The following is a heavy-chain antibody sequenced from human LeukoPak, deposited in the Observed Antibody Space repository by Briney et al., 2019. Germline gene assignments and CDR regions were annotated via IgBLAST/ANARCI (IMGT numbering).Heavy chain of an antibody. CDR1: GFTFSSYA. CDR2: ISGSGGST. Sequence: GGSLRLSCAASGFTFSSYAMSWVRQAPGKGLEWVSAISGSGGSTYYADSVKGRFTISRDNSKNTLYLQMNSPRAEDTAVYYCAKAGSTYYDFWSGSYYYYYGMDVWGQGTTVTVSS. V-gene: IGHV3-23*01. CDR3: AKAGSTYYDFWSGSYYYYYGMDV. J-gene: IGHJ6*02. D-gene: IGHD3-3*01.